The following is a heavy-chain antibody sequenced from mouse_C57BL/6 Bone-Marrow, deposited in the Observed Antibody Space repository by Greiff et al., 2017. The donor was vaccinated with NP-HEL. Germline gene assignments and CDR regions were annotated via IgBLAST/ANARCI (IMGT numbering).Heavy chain of an antibody. J-gene: IGHJ1*03. CDR1: GFSLTSYG. Sequence: VQLQESGPGLVQPSQSLSITCTVSGFSLTSYGVHWVRQSPGKGLEWLGVIWSGGSTDYNAAFISRLSISKDNSKSQVFFKMNSLQADDTAIYYCARWDGSYWYFDVWGTGTTVTVSS. CDR2: IWSGGST. CDR3: ARWDGSYWYFDV. D-gene: IGHD2-3*01. V-gene: IGHV2-2*01.